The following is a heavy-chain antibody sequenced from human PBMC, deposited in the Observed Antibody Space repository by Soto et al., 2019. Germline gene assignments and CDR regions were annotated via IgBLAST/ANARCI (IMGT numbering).Heavy chain of an antibody. J-gene: IGHJ4*02. Sequence: QVQLVESGGGVVQPGRSLRLSCATSGFTFRHYRMHWVRQGPGKGLEWVAVIWYDGSNKYYADSVKGRLTISRDNSKNTVYLQMNSLRVEDTAVYYCARDRTDYGDYWGQGTLVTVSS. CDR3: ARDRTDYGDY. V-gene: IGHV3-33*01. CDR2: IWYDGSNK. CDR1: GFTFRHYR.